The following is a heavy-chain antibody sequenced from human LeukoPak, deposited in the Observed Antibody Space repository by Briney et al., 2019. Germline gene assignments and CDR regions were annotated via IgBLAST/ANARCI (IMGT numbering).Heavy chain of an antibody. CDR3: AKDPPVGPDYYYGMDV. CDR2: ISYDGSNK. Sequence: GGSLRLSCAASGFTFSSYGMHWVRQAPGKGLEWVAVISYDGSNKYYADSVKGRFTISRDNSKNTLYLQMNSLRAEDTAVYYCAKDPPVGPDYYYGMDVWGQGTTVTVSS. V-gene: IGHV3-30*18. CDR1: GFTFSSYG. J-gene: IGHJ6*02. D-gene: IGHD3-16*01.